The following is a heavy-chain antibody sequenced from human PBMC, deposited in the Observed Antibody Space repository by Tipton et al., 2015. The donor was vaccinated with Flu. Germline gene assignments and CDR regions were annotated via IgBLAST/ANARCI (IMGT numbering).Heavy chain of an antibody. CDR1: GYNFTGYY. Sequence: QLVQSGAEVKKPGASVKVSCKASGYNFTGYYMHWVRQAPGQGLEWMGRINPTSGGTNYAQKFQGRVTMTRDTSISTAYMELSRLRSDDTTVYYCARTLATCYYYYGMYVWGQGTTVTVSS. CDR3: ARTLATCYYYYGMYV. V-gene: IGHV1-2*06. CDR2: INPTSGGT. D-gene: IGHD1-26*01. J-gene: IGHJ6*02.